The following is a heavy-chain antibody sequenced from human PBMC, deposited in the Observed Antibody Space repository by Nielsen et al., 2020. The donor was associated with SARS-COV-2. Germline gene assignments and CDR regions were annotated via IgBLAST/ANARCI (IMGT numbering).Heavy chain of an antibody. V-gene: IGHV1-2*06. CDR3: ARDLYCGGDCYSSFDY. J-gene: IGHJ4*02. D-gene: IGHD2-21*02. CDR1: GYTFTGYY. CDR2: INPNSGGT. Sequence: SLKVSCKASGYTFTGYYMHWVRQAPGQGLEWMGRINPNSGGTNYAQKFQGRVTMTRDTSISTAYMELSRLRSDDTAVYYCARDLYCGGDCYSSFDYWGQGTLVTVSS.